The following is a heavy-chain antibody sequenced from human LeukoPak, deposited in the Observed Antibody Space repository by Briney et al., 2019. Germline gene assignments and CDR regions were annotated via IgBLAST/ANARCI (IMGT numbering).Heavy chain of an antibody. CDR3: ASRVLRFLEWSPHYSYYMDV. J-gene: IGHJ6*03. CDR1: GYTFTGYY. D-gene: IGHD3-3*01. CDR2: MNPNSGNT. V-gene: IGHV1-8*03. Sequence: ASVKVSCKASGYTFTGYYMHWVRQAPGQGLEWMGWMNPNSGNTGYAQKFQGRVTITRNTSISTAYMELSSLRSEDTAVYYCASRVLRFLEWSPHYSYYMDVWGKGTPVTVSS.